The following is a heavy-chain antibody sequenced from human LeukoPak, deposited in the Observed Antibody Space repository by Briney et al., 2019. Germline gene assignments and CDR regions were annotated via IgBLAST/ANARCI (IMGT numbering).Heavy chain of an antibody. J-gene: IGHJ4*02. CDR2: INHSGST. D-gene: IGHD3-9*01. Sequence: SETLSLTCTVSGGSISSSSYYWGWIRQPPGKGLEWIGEINHSGSTNYNPSLKSRVTLSVDTSKNQFSLKLSSVTAADTAVYYCARRGRTLYDILTGYYSHWGQGSLVTVSS. CDR1: GGSISSSSYY. V-gene: IGHV4-39*07. CDR3: ARRGRTLYDILTGYYSH.